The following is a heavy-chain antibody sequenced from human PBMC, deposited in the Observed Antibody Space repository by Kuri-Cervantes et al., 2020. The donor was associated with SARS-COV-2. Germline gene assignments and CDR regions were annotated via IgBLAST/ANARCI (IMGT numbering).Heavy chain of an antibody. CDR2: ISSSSSYI. Sequence: GGSLRLSCAASGFTFSSYSMNWVRQAPGKGLEWVSSISSSSSYIYYADSVKGRFTISRDNAKNSLYLQMNSLRAEDTAVYYCARDRFQYDSHWFDPWGQGTLVTVSS. CDR1: GFTFSSYS. V-gene: IGHV3-21*01. D-gene: IGHD3-22*01. J-gene: IGHJ5*02. CDR3: ARDRFQYDSHWFDP.